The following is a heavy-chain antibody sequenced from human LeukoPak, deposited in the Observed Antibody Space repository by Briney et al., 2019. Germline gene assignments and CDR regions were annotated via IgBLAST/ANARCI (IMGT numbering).Heavy chain of an antibody. J-gene: IGHJ5*02. CDR2: INHSGST. Sequence: PSETLSLTCAVYGGSFSGYYWSWIRQPPGKGLEWIGEINHSGSTNYNPSLKSRVTISVDTSKNQFSLKLSSVTAADTAVYYCARERGRGMIVSVSHPAFDPWGQGTLVTVSS. CDR3: ARERGRGMIVSVSHPAFDP. V-gene: IGHV4-34*01. CDR1: GGSFSGYY. D-gene: IGHD3-22*01.